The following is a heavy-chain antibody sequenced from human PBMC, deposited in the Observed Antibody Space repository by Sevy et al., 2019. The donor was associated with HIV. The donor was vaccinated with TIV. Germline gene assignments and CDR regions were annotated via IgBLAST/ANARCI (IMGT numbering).Heavy chain of an antibody. CDR3: ASFKITGTNFELLWFGELLPEFDY. CDR1: GYTFTGYY. CDR2: INPNSGGT. Sequence: ASVKVSCKASGYTFTGYYMHWVRQAPGQGLEWMGWINPNSGGTNYAQTFQGRVTMTRDTSISTAYMELSRLRSDDTAVYYCASFKITGTNFELLWFGELLPEFDYWGQGTLVTVSS. J-gene: IGHJ4*02. V-gene: IGHV1-2*02. D-gene: IGHD3-10*01.